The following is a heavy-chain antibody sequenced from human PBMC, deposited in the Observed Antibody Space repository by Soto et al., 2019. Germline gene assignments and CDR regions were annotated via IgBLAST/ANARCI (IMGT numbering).Heavy chain of an antibody. CDR1: GGTFSSYT. D-gene: IGHD2-2*01. CDR3: AIRVIVVVPAAIEGGRMAV. J-gene: IGHJ6*02. CDR2: IIPILGIA. V-gene: IGHV1-69*02. Sequence: QVQLVQSGAEVKKPGSSVKVSCKASGGTFSSYTISWVRQAPGQGLEWMGRIIPILGIANYAQKFQGRVTITAYKSTSTAYMELSSLRSEDTAVYYCAIRVIVVVPAAIEGGRMAVWGQGTAVTVSS.